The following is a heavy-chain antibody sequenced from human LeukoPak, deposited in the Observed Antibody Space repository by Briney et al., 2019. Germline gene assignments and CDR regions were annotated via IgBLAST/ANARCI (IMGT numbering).Heavy chain of an antibody. V-gene: IGHV3-53*01. CDR2: IYSGGST. J-gene: IGHJ4*02. CDR3: ARDLHPRLTGYFDY. CDR1: GFTVSSYC. D-gene: IGHD3-16*01. Sequence: GGSLRLSCVASGFTVSSYCVSWVRQAPGKGLEWVSVIYSGGSTYYADSVEGRSTVSRDNPKNTLYLEMKSLRADDTAVYYCARDLHPRLTGYFDYWGQGTVVTVSS.